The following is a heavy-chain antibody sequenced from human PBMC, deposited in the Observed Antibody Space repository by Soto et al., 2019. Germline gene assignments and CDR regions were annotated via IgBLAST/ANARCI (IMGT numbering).Heavy chain of an antibody. J-gene: IGHJ4*02. Sequence: GGSLRLSCAASGFTFSGHGMHWVRQAPGKGLEWVAVISYDGSEKYYGESVKGRFTISRDNSKNTLFLQMNGLRPEDTAVYYCAQENDFGGMGANWGQGTLVTVSS. D-gene: IGHD3-3*01. CDR1: GFTFSGHG. CDR2: ISYDGSEK. CDR3: AQENDFGGMGAN. V-gene: IGHV3-30*18.